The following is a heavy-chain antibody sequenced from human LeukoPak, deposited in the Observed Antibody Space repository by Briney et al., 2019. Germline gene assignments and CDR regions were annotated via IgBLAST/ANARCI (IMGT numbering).Heavy chain of an antibody. V-gene: IGHV5-51*01. D-gene: IGHD6-19*01. CDR2: IYPGDSDT. J-gene: IGHJ4*02. CDR1: GYSFTTYW. Sequence: GESLKISCKGSGYSFTTYWIGWVRQMPGKGLEWMGIIYPGDSDTRYSPSFQGQVTISADKSISTAYLQWSSLNASDTAMYYCARPQQVGSSGWFYYFDYWGQGTLVTVSS. CDR3: ARPQQVGSSGWFYYFDY.